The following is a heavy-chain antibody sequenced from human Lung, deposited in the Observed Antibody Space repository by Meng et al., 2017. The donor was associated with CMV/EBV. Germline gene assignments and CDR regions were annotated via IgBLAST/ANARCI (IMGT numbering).Heavy chain of an antibody. Sequence: GEXXKISCTASGFIFSSFAMSWVRPAPGKGLEWVSAVTGSGDSTYHADSVEGRFTISRDNSKNTLYLQMNSLRAEDTAVYYCAKDSPKYSNGWPRGNYFDYWXQGTXVTVSS. J-gene: IGHJ4*02. CDR1: GFIFSSFA. CDR2: VTGSGDST. D-gene: IGHD6-19*01. V-gene: IGHV3-23*01. CDR3: AKDSPKYSNGWPRGNYFDY.